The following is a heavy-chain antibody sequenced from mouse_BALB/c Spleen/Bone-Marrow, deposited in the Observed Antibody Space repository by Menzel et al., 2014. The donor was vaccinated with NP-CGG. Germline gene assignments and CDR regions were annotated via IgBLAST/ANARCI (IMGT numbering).Heavy chain of an antibody. CDR1: GYSITSGYS. D-gene: IGHD2-3*01. J-gene: IGHJ2*01. V-gene: IGHV3-1*02. CDR3: ARHDGYFDY. CDR2: IYYSGGS. Sequence: EVHLVESGPDLVKPSQSLSLPCTVTGYSITSGYSWHWIRQFPGNKLEWMGFIYYSGGSNYNPSLKSRVSISRDTSRNQFFLQLNSVTSEDAATYYCARHDGYFDYWGQGTTLTVSS.